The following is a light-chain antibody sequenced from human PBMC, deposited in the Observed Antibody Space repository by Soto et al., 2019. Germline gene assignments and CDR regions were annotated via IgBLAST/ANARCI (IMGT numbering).Light chain of an antibody. CDR2: GVS. V-gene: IGLV2-14*03. CDR1: IRYFGPHDS. Sequence: QSVLNQPASVSGSPGQSITISCIGNIRYFGPHDSVSWYQQHPGRAPKLIIFGVSNRPSGIPGRFVGSKSGYTASLTISGLQPEDEADYYCSSYSITTVLLFGGVTQLTVL. J-gene: IGLJ2*01. CDR3: SSYSITTVLL.